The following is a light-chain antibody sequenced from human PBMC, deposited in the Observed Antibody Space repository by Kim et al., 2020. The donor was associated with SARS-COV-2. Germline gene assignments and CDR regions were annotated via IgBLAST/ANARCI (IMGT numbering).Light chain of an antibody. V-gene: IGKV3-20*01. CDR2: GAS. Sequence: EIVLTQSPGTLSLSPGERATLSCRASQNVGGNYLAWYQQKPGRAPRVVIYGASNRATGTPDRFIGSGSGTDFTLTISRLEPEDFAVYYCQQYDRSPWTFGQGTKVDIK. CDR3: QQYDRSPWT. CDR1: QNVGGNY. J-gene: IGKJ1*01.